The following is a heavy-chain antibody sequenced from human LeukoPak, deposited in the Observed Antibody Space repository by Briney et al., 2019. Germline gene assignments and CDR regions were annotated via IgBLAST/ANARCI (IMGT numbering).Heavy chain of an antibody. Sequence: GGSLRLSCAASGFTVSSNYMSWVRQAPGKGLEWVSVIYSGGSTYYADSVKGRFTISRDNSKNTLYLQMNSLRAEDTAVYYCARVDLLDGMDVWGQGTTVTVSS. J-gene: IGHJ6*02. CDR3: ARVDLLDGMDV. CDR2: IYSGGST. D-gene: IGHD3-9*01. CDR1: GFTVSSNY. V-gene: IGHV3-53*01.